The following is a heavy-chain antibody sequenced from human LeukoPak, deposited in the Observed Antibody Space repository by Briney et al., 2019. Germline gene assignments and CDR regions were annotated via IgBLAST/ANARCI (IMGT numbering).Heavy chain of an antibody. D-gene: IGHD5-24*01. Sequence: GGSLRLSCAASGFTFSSYSMMWVRQAPGKGLEWVSYISSSSTTIHYADSVKGRFTISRDNAKNSVYLQMNSLRAEDTAVYYCVRRYMATSAEDFDYWGQGTLVTVSS. CDR1: GFTFSSYS. CDR2: ISSSSTTI. V-gene: IGHV3-48*01. J-gene: IGHJ4*02. CDR3: VRRYMATSAEDFDY.